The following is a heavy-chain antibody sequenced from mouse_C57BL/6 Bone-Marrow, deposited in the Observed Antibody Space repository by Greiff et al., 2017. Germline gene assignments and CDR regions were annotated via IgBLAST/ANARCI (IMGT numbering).Heavy chain of an antibody. J-gene: IGHJ4*01. CDR1: GFTFSDYG. CDR3: AKDGMDY. CDR2: ISSGSSTI. Sequence: EVHVVESGGGLVKPGASLKLSCAASGFTFSDYGMHWVRQAPEQGLEWVAYISSGSSTIYYADTVKGRFTISRDNTKNTLFLQMTSLRSEDTAMCYSAKDGMDYWGQGTSVTVSS. V-gene: IGHV5-17*01.